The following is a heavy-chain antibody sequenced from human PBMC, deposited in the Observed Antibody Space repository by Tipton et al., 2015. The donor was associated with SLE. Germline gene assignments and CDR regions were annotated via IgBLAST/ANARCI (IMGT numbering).Heavy chain of an antibody. CDR3: ARQGSGELVVVVAVTGALDY. J-gene: IGHJ1*01. CDR1: GGSISSSSYY. V-gene: IGHV4-39*07. Sequence: LRLSCTVSGGSISSSSYYWGWIRQPPGKGLEWIGSIYYSGITYYNPSLKSRVTISVDTSKNQLSLRLSSVTAADTAVYYCARQGSGELVVVVAVTGALDYWGQGTLVTVSS. CDR2: IYYSGIT. D-gene: IGHD2-15*01.